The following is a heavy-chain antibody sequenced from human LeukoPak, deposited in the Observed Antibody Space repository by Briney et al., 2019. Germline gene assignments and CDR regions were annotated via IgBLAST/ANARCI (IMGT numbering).Heavy chain of an antibody. D-gene: IGHD3-22*01. CDR3: ARHYDSSAYWYYFGY. Sequence: PSETLSLTCTVSGGSFNSYYWNWIRQPAGKGLEWIGRIYISGSTNYNPSLKSRITMSVDTSKNQFSLKLSSVTAADTAVYYCARHYDSSAYWYYFGYWGQGTLVTVSS. J-gene: IGHJ4*02. CDR2: IYISGST. V-gene: IGHV4-4*07. CDR1: GGSFNSYY.